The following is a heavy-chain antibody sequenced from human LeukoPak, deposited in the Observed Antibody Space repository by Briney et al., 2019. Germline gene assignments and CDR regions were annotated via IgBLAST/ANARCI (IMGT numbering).Heavy chain of an antibody. J-gene: IGHJ4*02. CDR3: AKPWADCSSTSCYTGRLDY. CDR1: GFTFCSYG. Sequence: GGSLRLSCAASGFTFCSYGMHWVRQAPGKGLEWVAFIRYDGSNKYYADSVKGRFTISRDNSKNTLYLQMNSLRAEDTAVYYCAKPWADCSSTSCYTGRLDYWGQGTLVTVSS. CDR2: IRYDGSNK. V-gene: IGHV3-30*02. D-gene: IGHD2-2*02.